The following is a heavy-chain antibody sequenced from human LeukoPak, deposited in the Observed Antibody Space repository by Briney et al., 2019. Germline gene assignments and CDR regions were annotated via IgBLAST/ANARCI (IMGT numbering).Heavy chain of an antibody. V-gene: IGHV4-61*01. CDR1: GGSVRSGNYD. Sequence: SETLSLTCTGSGGSVRSGNYDWRWIRQPQGKGVEWVGYVYYSGSSNYNPSLKSRVTISADTSKNQFSLKLSSVTAADTAVYYCARGSGSYYNNWFDPWGQGTLVTVSS. D-gene: IGHD1-26*01. J-gene: IGHJ5*02. CDR3: ARGSGSYYNNWFDP. CDR2: VYYSGSS.